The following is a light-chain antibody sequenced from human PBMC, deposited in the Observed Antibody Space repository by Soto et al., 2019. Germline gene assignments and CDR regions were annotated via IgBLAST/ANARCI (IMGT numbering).Light chain of an antibody. CDR3: GSYTSSSTRV. Sequence: QSALTQPASVSGSPGQSITIYCTETSSDVGAYDYVSWYQQHPGKAPKLMIYEVTNRPSGVSDRFSGSKSGNTASLTISGLQAEDEADYYCGSYTSSSTRVFGGGTKLTVL. J-gene: IGLJ3*02. CDR2: EVT. V-gene: IGLV2-14*01. CDR1: SSDVGAYDY.